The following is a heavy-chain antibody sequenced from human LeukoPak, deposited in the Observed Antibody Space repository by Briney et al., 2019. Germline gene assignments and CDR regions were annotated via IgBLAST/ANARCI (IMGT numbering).Heavy chain of an antibody. V-gene: IGHV3-53*01. J-gene: IGHJ4*02. CDR2: IYSGGST. CDR3: ARAPRGFQWFVEY. Sequence: GGSLRLSCAASGFTVSSNYMSWVRQAPGKGLEWVSVIYSGGSTYYADSVKGRFTISRDNSKNMLYLQMNSLRAEDTAVYYCARAPRGFQWFVEYWGQGTLVTVSS. CDR1: GFTVSSNY. D-gene: IGHD3-22*01.